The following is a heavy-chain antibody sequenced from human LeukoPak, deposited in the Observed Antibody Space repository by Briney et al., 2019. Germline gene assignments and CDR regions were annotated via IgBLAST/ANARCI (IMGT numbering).Heavy chain of an antibody. CDR3: ARHSPRYCSSTSCYFEGFDY. CDR1: GGSISSGGNS. J-gene: IGHJ4*02. D-gene: IGHD2-2*01. CDR2: IYHSGNI. V-gene: IGHV4-30-2*01. Sequence: TSETLSLTCNVSGGSISSGGNSWSWIRQPPGKGLEWIGHIYHSGNIYDNPSLKSRVTISLDRSKNQFSLKLRSVTAADTAVYYCARHSPRYCSSTSCYFEGFDYWGQGTLVTVSS.